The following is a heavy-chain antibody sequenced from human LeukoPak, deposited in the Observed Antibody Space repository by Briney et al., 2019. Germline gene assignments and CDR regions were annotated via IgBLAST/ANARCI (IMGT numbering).Heavy chain of an antibody. CDR2: IYHSGIT. CDR1: GGSITSQF. J-gene: IGHJ4*02. CDR3: ARDGYSGSSLFDY. D-gene: IGHD1-26*01. V-gene: IGHV4-59*11. Sequence: SETLSLTCTVSGGSITSQFWSWIRQPPGKGLEWIGYIYHSGITNYNPSLKSRVTISVDTSKNQFSLKLSSVTAADTAVYYCARDGYSGSSLFDYWGQGTLVTVSS.